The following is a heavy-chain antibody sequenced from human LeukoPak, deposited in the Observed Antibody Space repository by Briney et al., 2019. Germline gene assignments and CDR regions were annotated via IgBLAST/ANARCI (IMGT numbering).Heavy chain of an antibody. D-gene: IGHD3-10*01. Sequence: NPSETLSLTCTVSGGSISSGGYYWSWIRQHPGKGLEWIGYIYYSGSTYYNPSLKSRVTISVDTSKNQFSLKLSSVTAADTAVYYCARAAIYYYGSGSYYNLNWFDPWGQGTLVTVSS. CDR2: IYYSGST. J-gene: IGHJ5*02. V-gene: IGHV4-31*03. CDR1: GGSISSGGYY. CDR3: ARAAIYYYGSGSYYNLNWFDP.